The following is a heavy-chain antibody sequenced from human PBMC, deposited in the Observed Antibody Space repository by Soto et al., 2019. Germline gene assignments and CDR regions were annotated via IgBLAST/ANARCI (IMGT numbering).Heavy chain of an antibody. J-gene: IGHJ4*02. Sequence: GGSLRLSCAASGFTFSSYGMHWVRQAPGKGLEWVAVIWYDGNNKYYADSVKGRFTISRDNSKNTLYLQMNSLRAEDTAVYYCARDPHYRSYGRRTNGNGDSFDYWGQGTLVTVSS. V-gene: IGHV3-33*01. CDR2: IWYDGNNK. D-gene: IGHD2-15*01. CDR3: ARDPHYRSYGRRTNGNGDSFDY. CDR1: GFTFSSYG.